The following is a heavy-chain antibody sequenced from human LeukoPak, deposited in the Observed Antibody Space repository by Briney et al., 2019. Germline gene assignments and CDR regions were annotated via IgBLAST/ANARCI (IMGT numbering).Heavy chain of an antibody. CDR2: INQDGSEK. CDR3: ARDVFCGGDCYSPKSN. D-gene: IGHD2-21*02. J-gene: IGHJ4*02. Sequence: PGGSLRLSCAASGFTFRNYWMSWVRQAPGKRLEWVATINQDGSEKYHVDSVKGRFTISRDNAENSLFLQLNSLRAEDTAVYYCARDVFCGGDCYSPKSNWGQGTLVTVSS. V-gene: IGHV3-7*01. CDR1: GFTFRNYW.